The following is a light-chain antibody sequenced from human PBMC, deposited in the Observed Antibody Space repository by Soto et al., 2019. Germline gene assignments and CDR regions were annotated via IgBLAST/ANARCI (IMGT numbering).Light chain of an antibody. V-gene: IGKV1-39*01. CDR1: QSISRW. CDR2: RAS. Sequence: DIQMTQSPSTLSASVGDRVTVTFRSAQSISRWLAWYQQKPGKAPKLLIYRASTLQNGVPSRFSGSGSATDSTLTITTLQPEDVATYSCQQSYSTLPYTFGQGTKVDIK. CDR3: QQSYSTLPYT. J-gene: IGKJ2*01.